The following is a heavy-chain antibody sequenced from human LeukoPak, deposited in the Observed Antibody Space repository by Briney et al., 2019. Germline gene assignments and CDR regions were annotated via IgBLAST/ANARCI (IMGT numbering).Heavy chain of an antibody. CDR1: GGSISSSNW. D-gene: IGHD6-19*01. Sequence: PSETLSLTCAVSGGSISSSNWWSWVRQPPGKGLEWIGEIYNSGSTNYNPSLKSRVTISVDKSKNQFSLKLSSVTAADTAVYYCARGGSGWSDYFQHWGQGTLVTVSS. V-gene: IGHV4-4*02. CDR2: IYNSGST. J-gene: IGHJ1*01. CDR3: ARGGSGWSDYFQH.